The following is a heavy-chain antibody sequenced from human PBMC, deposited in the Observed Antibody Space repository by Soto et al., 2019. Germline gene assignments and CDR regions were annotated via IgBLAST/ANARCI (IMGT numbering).Heavy chain of an antibody. CDR1: GYTFTSYP. J-gene: IGHJ4*02. Sequence: ASVKVSCKASGYTFTSYPMHWVRQDPGQRLEWMGWINAGNGNTKYSQKFQGRVTITRDTSASTAYMELSSLRSEDTAVYYCARDGAYGSSGYYLLGYWGQGTLVTVSS. CDR2: INAGNGNT. CDR3: ARDGAYGSSGYYLLGY. V-gene: IGHV1-3*01. D-gene: IGHD3-22*01.